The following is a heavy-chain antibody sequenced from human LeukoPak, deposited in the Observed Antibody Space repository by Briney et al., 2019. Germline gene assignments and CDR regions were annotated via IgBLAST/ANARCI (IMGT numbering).Heavy chain of an antibody. CDR3: ARVCGGDCYPLGFDP. J-gene: IGHJ5*02. D-gene: IGHD2-21*02. CDR1: GGSMSNYY. V-gene: IGHV4-59*01. CDR2: IYYSGST. Sequence: PSETLSLTCTASGGSMSNYYWSWIRQPPGKGLEWIGYIYYSGSTNYNPSLKSRVTISVDTSKNKFSLKLRSVTAADMAVYYCARVCGGDCYPLGFDPWGQGTLVTVSS.